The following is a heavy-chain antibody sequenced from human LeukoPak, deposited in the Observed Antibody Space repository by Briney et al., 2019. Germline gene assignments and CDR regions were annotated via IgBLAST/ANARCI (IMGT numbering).Heavy chain of an antibody. J-gene: IGHJ4*02. CDR1: GYTFTSYD. Sequence: ASVKVSCKASGYTFTSYDINWVRQATGQGLEWMGWMNPNSGNTSYAQKFQGRVTITRNTSISTAYMELSSLRSEDTAVYYCARAGYCGGDCYWFDYWGQGTLVTVSS. D-gene: IGHD2-21*01. CDR2: MNPNSGNT. CDR3: ARAGYCGGDCYWFDY. V-gene: IGHV1-8*03.